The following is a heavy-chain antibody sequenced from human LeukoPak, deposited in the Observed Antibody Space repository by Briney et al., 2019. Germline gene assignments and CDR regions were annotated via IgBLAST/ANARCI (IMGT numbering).Heavy chain of an antibody. CDR3: ARKGGDIAVAGTPIRSYYYYMDV. J-gene: IGHJ6*03. Sequence: SETLSLTCGVYGGSFSGYYWSWIRQPPGKGLEWIGSIYHSGSTYYNPSLKSRVTISVDTSKNQFSLKLSSVTAADTAVYYCARKGGDIAVAGTPIRSYYYYMDVWGKGTTVTVSS. CDR1: GGSFSGYY. CDR2: IYHSGST. D-gene: IGHD6-19*01. V-gene: IGHV4-34*01.